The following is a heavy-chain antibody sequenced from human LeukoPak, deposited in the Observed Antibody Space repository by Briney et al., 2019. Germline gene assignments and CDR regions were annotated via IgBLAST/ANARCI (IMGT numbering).Heavy chain of an antibody. CDR3: AKDPRWAYYDILTGYNFDY. V-gene: IGHV3-23*01. J-gene: IGHJ4*02. Sequence: GGSLRLSCAASGFTFSSYAMSWVRQAPGKGLEWVSAISGSGGSTYYADSVEGRFTISRDNSKNTLYLQMNSLRAEDTAVYYCAKDPRWAYYDILTGYNFDYWGQGTLVTVSS. D-gene: IGHD3-9*01. CDR2: ISGSGGST. CDR1: GFTFSSYA.